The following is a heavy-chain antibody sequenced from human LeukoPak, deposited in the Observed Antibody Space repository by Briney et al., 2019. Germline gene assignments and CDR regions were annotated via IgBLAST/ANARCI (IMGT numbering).Heavy chain of an antibody. J-gene: IGHJ4*02. CDR3: AKSFWWFGEFSPFDY. Sequence: GGSLRLSCAGSGFTFSSYTMNWVRQAPGKGLEGVSSISSSSSSIYYADSMKGRFTIARDNAKNSLDLQMNSLRAEDTAVYYCAKSFWWFGEFSPFDYWGQGTLVTVSS. D-gene: IGHD3-10*01. CDR2: ISSSSSSI. V-gene: IGHV3-21*01. CDR1: GFTFSSYT.